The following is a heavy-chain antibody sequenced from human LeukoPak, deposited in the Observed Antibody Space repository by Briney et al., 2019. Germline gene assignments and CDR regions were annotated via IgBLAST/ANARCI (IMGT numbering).Heavy chain of an antibody. CDR1: GGSISSGGYY. D-gene: IGHD5-18*01. CDR3: ARDQKDSYAMHDWYFDL. Sequence: SETLSLTCTVSGGSISSGGYYWRWIRQPPGKGLEWIGYIYHSGSTYYNPSLKTRVTISVDRSKNPFSLKLSSVTAADTAVYYCARDQKDSYAMHDWYFDLWGRGTLVTVSS. CDR2: IYHSGST. J-gene: IGHJ2*01. V-gene: IGHV4-30-2*01.